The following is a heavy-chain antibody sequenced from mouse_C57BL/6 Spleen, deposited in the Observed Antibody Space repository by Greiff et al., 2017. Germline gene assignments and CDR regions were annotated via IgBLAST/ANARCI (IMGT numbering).Heavy chain of an antibody. CDR3: ARRKGVTTMDY. CDR2: ILPGSGGT. CDR1: GYTFTGYW. V-gene: IGHV1-9*01. J-gene: IGHJ4*01. Sequence: VQLQQSGAELMKPGASVKLSCKATGYTFTGYWIEWVKQRPGHGLEWIGEILPGSGGTNYNEKFKGKATFTADTSSNTAYMQLSSLTTEDSAIYYCARRKGVTTMDYWGQGTSVTVAS. D-gene: IGHD2-3*01.